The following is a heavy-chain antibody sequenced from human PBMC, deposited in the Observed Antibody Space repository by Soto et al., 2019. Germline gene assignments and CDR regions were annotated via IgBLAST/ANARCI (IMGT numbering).Heavy chain of an antibody. V-gene: IGHV4-38-2*02. J-gene: IGHJ5*02. Sequence: SETLSLTCAVSGYSISSGHYWGWIWQPPGKGLEWIGSIYHSGSTYYNPSLKSRVTISVDTSKNQFSLKLSSVTAADTAVYYCARDPAYSSRGGWNVFHVRFDPWGQGTLVTVSS. CDR3: ARDPAYSSRGGWNVFHVRFDP. CDR2: IYHSGST. CDR1: GYSISSGHY. D-gene: IGHD6-13*01.